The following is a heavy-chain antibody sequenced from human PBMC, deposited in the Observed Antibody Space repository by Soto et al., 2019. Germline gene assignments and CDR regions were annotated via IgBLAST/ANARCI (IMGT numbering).Heavy chain of an antibody. CDR2: MSYDGSTK. CDR3: ARATDYRENYYYYYGLDV. CDR1: GFTFSSYT. J-gene: IGHJ6*02. V-gene: IGHV3-30-3*01. D-gene: IGHD4-4*01. Sequence: QVQLVESGGGVVQPGRSLRLSCAASGFTFSSYTMHWVHQAPGKGLEWVAVMSYDGSTKYYADSVKGRFTISRDNSKNTLYLQVNSLRAEDTAVYYCARATDYRENYYYYYGLDVWGQGTTVTVAS.